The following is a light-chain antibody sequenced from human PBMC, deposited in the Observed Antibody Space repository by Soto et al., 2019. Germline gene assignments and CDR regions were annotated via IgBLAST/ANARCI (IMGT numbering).Light chain of an antibody. CDR1: SSNIGGNS. CDR3: GSWDSSLSAYV. CDR2: DDN. V-gene: IGLV1-51*01. J-gene: IGLJ1*01. Sequence: QSVMTQPPSVSAAPGQKVTISCSGSSSNIGGNSVSWYQQLPGTAPKLLIYDDNKRPSGIPDRFSGSKFGPSTTLGLTGLQTGDEADYYCGSWDSSLSAYVFGTGTKLTVL.